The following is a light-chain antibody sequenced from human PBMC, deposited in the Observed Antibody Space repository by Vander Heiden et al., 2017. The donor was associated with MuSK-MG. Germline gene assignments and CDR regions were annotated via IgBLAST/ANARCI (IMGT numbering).Light chain of an antibody. Sequence: EIVLTQSPATLSLSPGERATLSCRASQSVSSYLAWYQQKPGQAPRLLIYDASNSATGIPARFSGSGSGTDFTLTIISLEPEDFAVYYCQQRSNWPLTFGGGTKVEIQ. CDR1: QSVSSY. V-gene: IGKV3-11*01. J-gene: IGKJ4*01. CDR2: DAS. CDR3: QQRSNWPLT.